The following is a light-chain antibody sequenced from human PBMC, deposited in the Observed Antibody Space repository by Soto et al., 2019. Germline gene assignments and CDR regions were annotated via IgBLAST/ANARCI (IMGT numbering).Light chain of an antibody. V-gene: IGKV1-27*01. CDR1: QGIYNF. CDR2: EAS. Sequence: DIQMTQSPSSLSASVGDRVTITCRASQGIYNFVAWYQQKPGKVPALLIYEASTLQSGVPSRFSGRGSGTDFTLTISSLQPEDVATYFCQTYNSAPYAFGQGTKLEIK. J-gene: IGKJ2*01. CDR3: QTYNSAPYA.